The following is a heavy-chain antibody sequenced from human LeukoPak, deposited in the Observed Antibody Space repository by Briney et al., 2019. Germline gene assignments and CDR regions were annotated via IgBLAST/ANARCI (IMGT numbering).Heavy chain of an antibody. D-gene: IGHD3-22*01. CDR2: INPNSGGT. CDR3: ARTSMIVVVSPFDY. V-gene: IGHV1-2*02. Sequence: ASVKVSCKASGYTFIGYYMHWVRQAPGQGLEWMGWINPNSGGTNYAQKFQGRVTMTRDTSISTAYMELSRLRSDDTAVYYCARTSMIVVVSPFDYWGQGTLVTVSS. J-gene: IGHJ4*02. CDR1: GYTFIGYY.